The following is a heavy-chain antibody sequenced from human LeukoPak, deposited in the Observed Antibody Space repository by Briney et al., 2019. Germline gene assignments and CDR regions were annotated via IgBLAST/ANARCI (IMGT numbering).Heavy chain of an antibody. J-gene: IGHJ4*02. CDR1: GGSISGYY. Sequence: SETLSLTCTVSGGSISGYYWSWIRQPPGKGLEWIRDINYSGNTNYSPSLKSRVTISVDTSKNQFSLRLSSVTAADTAVYYCARASYSYDINGWVPFDYWGQGTLVTVSS. V-gene: IGHV4-59*08. CDR3: ARASYSYDINGWVPFDY. CDR2: INYSGNT. D-gene: IGHD3-22*01.